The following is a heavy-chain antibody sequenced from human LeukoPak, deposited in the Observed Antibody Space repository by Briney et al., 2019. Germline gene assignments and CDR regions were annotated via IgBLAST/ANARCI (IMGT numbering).Heavy chain of an antibody. J-gene: IGHJ4*02. CDR2: ISSSSRTI. Sequence: PGGSLRLSCAASGFTFSSYSMNWVRQAPGKGLEWVSYISSSSRTIYYADSVKGRFTISRDNAKNSLYLQMNSLRAEDTAVYYCARDLGYSYEPYFYYWGQGTMVTVSS. CDR3: ARDLGYSYEPYFYY. V-gene: IGHV3-48*01. CDR1: GFTFSSYS. D-gene: IGHD5-18*01.